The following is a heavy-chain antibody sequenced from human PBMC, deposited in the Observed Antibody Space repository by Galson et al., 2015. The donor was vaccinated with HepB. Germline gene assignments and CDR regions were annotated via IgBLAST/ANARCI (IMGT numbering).Heavy chain of an antibody. CDR1: GFTFSSYT. CDR3: ARAFSTSWYPWHDGFYI. V-gene: IGHV3-33*08. J-gene: IGHJ3*02. CDR2: IWYDGSNK. D-gene: IGHD6-13*01. Sequence: SLRLSCAASGFTFSSYTMNWVRQAPGKGLEWVAVIWYDGSNKYYADSVKGRFTISRDNFKNTLSLQMNNLRAEDTAIYYCARAFSTSWYPWHDGFYIWGQGTMVTVSS.